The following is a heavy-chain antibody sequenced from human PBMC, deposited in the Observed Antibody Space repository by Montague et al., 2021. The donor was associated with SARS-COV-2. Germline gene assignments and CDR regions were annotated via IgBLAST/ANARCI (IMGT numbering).Heavy chain of an antibody. CDR1: VGSISSYY. Sequence: SETLSLTCTVSVGSISSYYWTWIRQPPGKGLEWIGYIYDSGSANYNPTLKSRSTISVDTSNNQFSLRLSSVTAADTAVYYCARAYCGGDCHVGPWGQGILVTVSS. CDR2: IYDSGSA. CDR3: ARAYCGGDCHVGP. J-gene: IGHJ5*02. D-gene: IGHD2-21*02. V-gene: IGHV4-59*01.